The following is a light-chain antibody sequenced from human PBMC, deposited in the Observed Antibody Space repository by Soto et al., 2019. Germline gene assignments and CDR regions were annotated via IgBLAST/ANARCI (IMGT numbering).Light chain of an antibody. CDR1: SSDVGRYNY. CDR3: NSYTSSSTWV. CDR2: EVR. Sequence: QSALTQPASVSGSPGQSITISCTGTSSDVGRYNYVSWYQQHPGKAPKLMIYEVRNRPSGVSSRFSGSKSGNTASLTISGLQAEDEAEYYCNSYTSSSTWVFGGGTQPTVL. J-gene: IGLJ3*02. V-gene: IGLV2-14*01.